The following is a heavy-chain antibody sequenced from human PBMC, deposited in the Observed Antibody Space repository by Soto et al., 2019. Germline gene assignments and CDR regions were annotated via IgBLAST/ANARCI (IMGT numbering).Heavy chain of an antibody. V-gene: IGHV1-8*01. J-gene: IGHJ4*02. D-gene: IGHD5-12*01. CDR3: ARGRRTHSGYDLDD. CDR1: GYTFNDYD. Sequence: QVQLVQSGTEVKKPGASVKVSCKASGYTFNDYDINWVRQAAGKGLEWMGWMNPASGNTGYAQKFQCRVTMTRNISIRTAYMEVSGLRSEDTAVYYCARGRRTHSGYDLDDWGQGTLVTVSS. CDR2: MNPASGNT.